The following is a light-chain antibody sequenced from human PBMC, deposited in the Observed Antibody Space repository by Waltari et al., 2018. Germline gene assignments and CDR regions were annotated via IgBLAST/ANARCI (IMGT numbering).Light chain of an antibody. Sequence: DIVLTQSPAILSLSQGEGPSLSCRASQSVTNYLAWYQQKPGQAPRLLIYDTSNRATGIPARFSGSGFGTDFTLTISSLEPEDFAVYYCQQRRNWPLTFGGGTKVEIK. J-gene: IGKJ4*01. V-gene: IGKV3-11*01. CDR2: DTS. CDR3: QQRRNWPLT. CDR1: QSVTNY.